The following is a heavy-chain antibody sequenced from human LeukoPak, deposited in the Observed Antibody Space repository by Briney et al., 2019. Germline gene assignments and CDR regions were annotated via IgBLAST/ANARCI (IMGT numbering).Heavy chain of an antibody. V-gene: IGHV3-30*02. Sequence: GGSLRLSCAASGSSFSSYAMHWVRQAPGKGLEWVAFIRYDGSNKYYADSVKGRFTISRDNSKNTLYLQMNSLRAEDTAVYYCAKDKGAVAGGVFDYWGQGTLVTVSS. CDR3: AKDKGAVAGGVFDY. CDR1: GSSFSSYA. D-gene: IGHD6-19*01. CDR2: IRYDGSNK. J-gene: IGHJ4*02.